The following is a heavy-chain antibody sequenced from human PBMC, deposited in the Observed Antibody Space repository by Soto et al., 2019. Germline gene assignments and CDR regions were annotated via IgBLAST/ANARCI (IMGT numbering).Heavy chain of an antibody. Sequence: QVQLVQSGAEVKKPGASVRVSCKASGYTVTSYYMHWVRQAPGQGLEWMGIIDPSGGGTSYAQKFQGRLTMTRDTSKSTVYMELSSLRSEDTAVYYCARDRVDCSGGNCWRSVEDTWGQGTLVTVSS. J-gene: IGHJ5*02. V-gene: IGHV1-46*01. CDR3: ARDRVDCSGGNCWRSVEDT. D-gene: IGHD2-15*01. CDR2: IDPSGGGT. CDR1: GYTVTSYY.